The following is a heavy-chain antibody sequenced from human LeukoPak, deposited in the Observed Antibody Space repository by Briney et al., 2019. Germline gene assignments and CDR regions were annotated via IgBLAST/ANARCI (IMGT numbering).Heavy chain of an antibody. CDR3: ARRGSTRYYYYYGMDV. J-gene: IGHJ6*02. CDR2: IYPGGSDT. V-gene: IGHV5-51*01. D-gene: IGHD6-13*01. Sequence: ESLKISCKGSGYSFTSYWIGWVRQMPGKGLEWMGIIYPGGSDTRYSPSFQGQVTISADKSISTAYLQWSSLKASDTAMYYCARRGSTRYYYYYGMDVWGQGTTVTVSS. CDR1: GYSFTSYW.